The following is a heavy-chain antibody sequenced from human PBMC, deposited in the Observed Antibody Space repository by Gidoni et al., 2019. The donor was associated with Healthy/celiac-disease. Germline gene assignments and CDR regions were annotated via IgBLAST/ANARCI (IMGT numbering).Heavy chain of an antibody. CDR2: IYYSGST. CDR1: GGSIRSGDYY. V-gene: IGHV4-30-4*01. J-gene: IGHJ4*02. Sequence: QVQLQESGPGLVKPSQTLSLPCTVSGGSIRSGDYYWSWIRPPPGKGLEWIGYIYYSGSTYYNPSLKSRVTISVDTSKNQFSLKLSSVTAADTAVYYCARVHDSSGYLVFDYWGQGTLVTVSS. D-gene: IGHD3-22*01. CDR3: ARVHDSSGYLVFDY.